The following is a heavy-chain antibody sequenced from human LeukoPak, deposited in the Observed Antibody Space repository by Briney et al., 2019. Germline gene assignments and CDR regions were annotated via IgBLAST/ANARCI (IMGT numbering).Heavy chain of an antibody. V-gene: IGHV3-23*01. Sequence: GGSLRLSCATSGFTFSSYAMTWVRQAPGQGLEWVSALSASGGTSYYADSVQGRLTISRDTSKNTLYLQMNSLRAGDTAVYYCAKDQTYYFGSGSYRHGMDVWGQGTTVTVSS. J-gene: IGHJ6*02. D-gene: IGHD3-10*01. CDR2: LSASGGTS. CDR1: GFTFSSYA. CDR3: AKDQTYYFGSGSYRHGMDV.